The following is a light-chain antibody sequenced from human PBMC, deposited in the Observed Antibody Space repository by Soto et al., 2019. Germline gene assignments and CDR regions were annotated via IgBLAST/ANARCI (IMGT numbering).Light chain of an antibody. V-gene: IGKV3-11*01. Sequence: EVVLTQSPATLSVSPGEGVTLSCRASQGIGDTLAWYQHKPGQTPRLLIYDASNRATGIPARFSGSGSGTDFTLTISSLAPEDFAVYYCQSRSSWPPVLTFGGGTKVEIK. CDR1: QGIGDT. CDR3: QSRSSWPPVLT. CDR2: DAS. J-gene: IGKJ4*01.